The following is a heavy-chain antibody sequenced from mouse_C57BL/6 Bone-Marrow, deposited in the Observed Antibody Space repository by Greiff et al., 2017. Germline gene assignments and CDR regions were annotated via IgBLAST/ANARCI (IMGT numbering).Heavy chain of an antibody. CDR1: GYTFTSYW. J-gene: IGHJ1*03. CDR2: IYPSDSET. D-gene: IGHD1-1*01. CDR3: TPITTVVADWYFDV. Sequence: QVQLQQPGAELVRPGSSVKLSCKASGYTFTSYWMDWVKQRPGQGLEWIGNIYPSDSETHYNQKFKDKATLTVDKSSSTAYTQLSSLTSEDTAVYYCTPITTVVADWYFDVWGTGTTVTVSS. V-gene: IGHV1-61*01.